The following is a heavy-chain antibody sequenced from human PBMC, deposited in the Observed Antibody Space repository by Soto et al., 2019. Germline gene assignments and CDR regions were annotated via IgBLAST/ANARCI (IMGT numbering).Heavy chain of an antibody. CDR2: ISAYNGNT. CDR1: GYTFASYA. Sequence: QVQLVQSGAEVKKPGASVKVSCKASGYTFASYAIIWMRQAPGQGLEWMGWISAYNGNTNYAQKLQGRVTMTTDTFTSKAYMELRSLRSADMAVYYCARDPPPPDYWGQGTLVTVSS. CDR3: ARDPPPPDY. J-gene: IGHJ4*02. V-gene: IGHV1-18*03.